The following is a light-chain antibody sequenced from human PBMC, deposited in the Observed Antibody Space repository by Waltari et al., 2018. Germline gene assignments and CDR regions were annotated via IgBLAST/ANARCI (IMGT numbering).Light chain of an antibody. CDR2: KGN. CDR3: FFYMGSGIWV. Sequence: QTVVTQEPSLSVSPGGTVTLTCALSSGSVSTTSYATWYQQPPGQPPRTRVYKGNSRSAGVPYRFSGSILGNKAALTITGAQADDESDYFCFFYMGSGIWVSGGGTKLTVL. CDR1: SGSVSTTSY. V-gene: IGLV8-61*01. J-gene: IGLJ3*02.